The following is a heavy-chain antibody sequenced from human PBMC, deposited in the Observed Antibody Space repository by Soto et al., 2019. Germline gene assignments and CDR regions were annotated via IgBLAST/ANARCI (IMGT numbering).Heavy chain of an antibody. Sequence: SETLSLTCTVSVVSVSSGSFYWSWIRQPPGKGLEWIGFGSYSGTTNYKPSLKSRVTISVDTSRSQISLKVSSLTAADTAVYYCARGATVTQFDYWGRGTLVTVSS. V-gene: IGHV4-61*01. CDR3: ARGATVTQFDY. CDR2: GSYSGTT. CDR1: VVSVSSGSFY. J-gene: IGHJ4*02. D-gene: IGHD4-17*01.